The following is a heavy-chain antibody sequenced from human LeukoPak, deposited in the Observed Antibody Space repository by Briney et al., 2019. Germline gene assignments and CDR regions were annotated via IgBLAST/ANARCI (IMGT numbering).Heavy chain of an antibody. CDR1: GFTFSRYS. CDR3: AREDGGKADI. D-gene: IGHD4-23*01. Sequence: PGGSLRLSCAASGFTFSRYSMNWVRQAPGKGLEWVSYISSCSSTIDYADSVKGRFSISRDNAKNSLYLQMKSLRDEDTAVYYCAREDGGKADIWGQGTMVTVSS. CDR2: ISSCSSTI. J-gene: IGHJ3*02. V-gene: IGHV3-48*02.